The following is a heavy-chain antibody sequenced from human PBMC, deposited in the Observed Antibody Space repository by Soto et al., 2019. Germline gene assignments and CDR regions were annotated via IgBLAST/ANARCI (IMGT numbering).Heavy chain of an antibody. J-gene: IGHJ3*02. D-gene: IGHD5-12*01. CDR3: ASSGYSGYDSPDAFDI. CDR1: GYTLTSYA. V-gene: IGHV1-3*01. Sequence: ASVKVSCKASGYTLTSYAMHWVRQAPGQRLEWMGWINAGNGNTKYSQKFQGRVTITRDTSASTAYMELSSLRSEDTAVYYCASSGYSGYDSPDAFDIWGQGTMVTV. CDR2: INAGNGNT.